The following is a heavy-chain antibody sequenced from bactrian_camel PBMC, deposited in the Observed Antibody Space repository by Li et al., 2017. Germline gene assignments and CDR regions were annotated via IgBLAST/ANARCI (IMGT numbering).Heavy chain of an antibody. V-gene: IGHV3S68*01. CDR2: VITIDGTT. Sequence: QLVESGGGSVQDGGSLRLSCAFSGGTRGNRICMGWFRQPPGREREGVASVITIDGTTDYADSVKGQFTISKDNAKNTLYLQMNSLKPEDTALYYCATDPPQIATSDEYNYWGQGTQVTVS. D-gene: IGHD4*01. J-gene: IGHJ4*01. CDR3: ATDPPQIATSDEYNY. CDR1: GGTRGNRIC.